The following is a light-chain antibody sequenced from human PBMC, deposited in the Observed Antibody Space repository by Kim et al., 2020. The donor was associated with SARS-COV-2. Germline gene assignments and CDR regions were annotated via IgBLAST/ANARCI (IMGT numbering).Light chain of an antibody. V-gene: IGKV3-20*01. CDR1: QTVSTSY. J-gene: IGKJ4*01. CDR3: QQYASSPTT. Sequence: EIVLTQSPGTLSLSPGERATLSCRASQTVSTSYLAWYQQKPGQAPRLLINDASRRATGIPDRFSGSGSGTDFTLTISRLEPEDFAVYYCQQYASSPTTFGGGTKLEI. CDR2: DAS.